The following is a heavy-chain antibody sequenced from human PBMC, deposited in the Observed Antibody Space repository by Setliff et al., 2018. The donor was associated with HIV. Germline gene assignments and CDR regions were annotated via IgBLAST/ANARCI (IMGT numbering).Heavy chain of an antibody. D-gene: IGHD3-16*01. CDR3: ARGGAVSADFDS. V-gene: IGHV4-34*01. CDR2: INHSGST. Sequence: SETLSLTCAVYGETFSGYYWSWIRQPPGKGLEWTGEINHSGSTTYHPSLRSRATISADTSKNQFSLDLSSVTAADTAVYFCARGGAVSADFDSWGQGTLVTVSS. CDR1: GETFSGYY. J-gene: IGHJ5*01.